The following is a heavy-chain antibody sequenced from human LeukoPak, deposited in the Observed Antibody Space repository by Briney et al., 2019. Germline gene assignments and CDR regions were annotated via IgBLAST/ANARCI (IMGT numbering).Heavy chain of an antibody. CDR3: ANGGGVTYYDFWSGYGLNYFDY. J-gene: IGHJ4*02. D-gene: IGHD3-3*01. V-gene: IGHV3-11*01. Sequence: PGGSLRLSCAASGFTFSDYYMSWIRQAPGKGLEWVSYIRSSGSTIYYADSMKGRFTISRDNAKNSLYLQMNSLRAEDTAVYYCANGGGVTYYDFWSGYGLNYFDYWGQGTLVTVSS. CDR1: GFTFSDYY. CDR2: IRSSGSTI.